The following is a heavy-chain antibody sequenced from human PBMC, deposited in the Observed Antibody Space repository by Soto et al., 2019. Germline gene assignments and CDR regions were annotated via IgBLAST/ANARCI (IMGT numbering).Heavy chain of an antibody. Sequence: QLQLQESGPGLVKPSETLSLTCTVSGGSISSSSSYWGWIRQPPGKGLEWIGYIYYSGSTYYNPSLKSRVTISVDTSKNQFSLKLSSVTAADTAVYYCASGSITIFGVVPPPYWGQGTLVTVSS. CDR1: GGSISSSSSY. D-gene: IGHD3-3*01. CDR3: ASGSITIFGVVPPPY. V-gene: IGHV4-30-4*08. J-gene: IGHJ4*02. CDR2: IYYSGST.